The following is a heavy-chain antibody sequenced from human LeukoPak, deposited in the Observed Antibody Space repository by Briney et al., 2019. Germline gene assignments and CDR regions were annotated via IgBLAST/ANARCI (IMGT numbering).Heavy chain of an antibody. J-gene: IGHJ4*02. CDR1: GGSFSGYY. D-gene: IGHD6-19*01. Sequence: PSETLSLACAVYGGSFSGYYWSWIRQPPGKGLEWIGEINHSGSTNYNPSLKSRVTISVDTSKNQFSLKLSSVTAADTAVYYCASLAVAGYYFDYWGQGTLVTVS. V-gene: IGHV4-34*01. CDR2: INHSGST. CDR3: ASLAVAGYYFDY.